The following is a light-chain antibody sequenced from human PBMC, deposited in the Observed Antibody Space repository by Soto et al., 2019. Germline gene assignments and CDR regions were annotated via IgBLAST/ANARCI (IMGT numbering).Light chain of an antibody. CDR2: GDS. V-gene: IGLV1-40*01. CDR1: SSHIGANYD. Sequence: QSVLTQPPSVSGAPGQRVTISCTGSSSHIGANYDVHWYQHLPGTAPKLLISGDSNRPSGVPDRFSGSKSGTSASLGITGLQAEDEADYYCQSYDSSLRGGVFGGGTKLTVL. J-gene: IGLJ3*02. CDR3: QSYDSSLRGGV.